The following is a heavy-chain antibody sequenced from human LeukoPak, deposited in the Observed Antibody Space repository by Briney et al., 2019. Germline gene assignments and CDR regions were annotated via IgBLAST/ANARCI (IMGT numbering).Heavy chain of an antibody. D-gene: IGHD5-18*01. CDR1: GGSISGYY. J-gene: IGHJ6*03. Sequence: SETLSLTCTVSGGSISGYYWSWIRQPAGKGLEWIGRFYTSGSTNYNPSLKSRVTISVDTSKNQFSLKLSSVTAADTAVYYCARTTEGGYTYDYFYYYYMDVWGKGTTVTISS. CDR2: FYTSGST. V-gene: IGHV4-4*07. CDR3: ARTTEGGYTYDYFYYYYMDV.